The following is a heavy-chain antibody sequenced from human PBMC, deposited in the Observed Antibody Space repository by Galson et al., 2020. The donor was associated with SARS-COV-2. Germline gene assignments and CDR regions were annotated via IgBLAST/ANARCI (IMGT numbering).Heavy chain of an antibody. CDR1: GFTFSSYS. Sequence: GESLKISCAASGFTFSSYSMNWVRQAPGKGLEWVSSISSSSSYIYYADSVKGRFTISRDNAKNSLYLQMNSLRAEDMAVYYCARKRQLGGWDVWGQGTTVTVSS. J-gene: IGHJ6*02. D-gene: IGHD6-13*01. V-gene: IGHV3-21*01. CDR3: ARKRQLGGWDV. CDR2: ISSSSSYI.